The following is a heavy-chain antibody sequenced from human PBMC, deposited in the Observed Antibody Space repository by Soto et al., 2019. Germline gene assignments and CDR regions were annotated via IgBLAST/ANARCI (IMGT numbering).Heavy chain of an antibody. Sequence: GGSLRLSCAASGFTFSNAWMNWVRQAPGKGLEWVGRIKSKTDGGTTDYAAPVKGRFTISRDDSKNTLYLQMNSLKTEDTAVYYCTTDPRGTVTTRAVMLWGQGTLVTVSS. D-gene: IGHD4-17*01. V-gene: IGHV3-15*07. CDR1: GFTFSNAW. J-gene: IGHJ4*02. CDR3: TTDPRGTVTTRAVML. CDR2: IKSKTDGGTT.